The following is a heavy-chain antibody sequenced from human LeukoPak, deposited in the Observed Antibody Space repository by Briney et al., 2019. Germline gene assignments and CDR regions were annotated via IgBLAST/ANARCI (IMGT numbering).Heavy chain of an antibody. CDR1: GGSISSSSYY. Sequence: SETLSLTCTVFGGSISSSSYYWGWIRQPPGKGLDWIGIINYRGNTYYNPSLKSRVTISVDTSKNQFSLKLSSVTAADTAVYYCARRDSYSSGYYYFDYWGQGTLVTVSS. D-gene: IGHD3-22*01. V-gene: IGHV4-39*01. CDR3: ARRDSYSSGYYYFDY. J-gene: IGHJ4*02. CDR2: INYRGNT.